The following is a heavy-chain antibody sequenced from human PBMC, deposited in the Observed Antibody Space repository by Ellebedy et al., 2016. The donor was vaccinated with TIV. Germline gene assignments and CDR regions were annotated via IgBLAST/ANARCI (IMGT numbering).Heavy chain of an antibody. CDR1: GFTFSSYS. V-gene: IGHV3-21*01. CDR2: ISSSSSYI. D-gene: IGHD3-22*01. Sequence: GESLKISCAASGFTFSSYSMNWVRQAPGKGLEWVSSISSSSSYIYYADSVKGRFTISRDNAKNSLYLQMNSLRAEDTAVYYCAREGTMIALEVFYFDYWGQGTLATVSS. J-gene: IGHJ4*02. CDR3: AREGTMIALEVFYFDY.